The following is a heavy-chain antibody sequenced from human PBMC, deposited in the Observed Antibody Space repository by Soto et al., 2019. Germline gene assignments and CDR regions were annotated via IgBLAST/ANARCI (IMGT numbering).Heavy chain of an antibody. Sequence: SETLSLTCTVSGGSISSSSYYWGWIRQPPGKGLEWIGSIYYSGSTYYNPSLKSRVTISVDTSKNQFSLKLSSVTAADTAVYYCARPGYCSGGSCYPKIDYWGQGTLVTVSS. J-gene: IGHJ4*02. D-gene: IGHD2-15*01. CDR3: ARPGYCSGGSCYPKIDY. V-gene: IGHV4-39*01. CDR1: GGSISSSSYY. CDR2: IYYSGST.